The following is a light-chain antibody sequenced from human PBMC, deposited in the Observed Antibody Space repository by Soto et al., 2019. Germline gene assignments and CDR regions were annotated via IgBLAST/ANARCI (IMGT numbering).Light chain of an antibody. CDR1: QDIHNY. V-gene: IGKV1-8*01. CDR2: AAS. CDR3: QHYYNYPWT. J-gene: IGKJ1*01. Sequence: AVLLTQSPSSFSASTGDRATITCRASQDIHNYLAWYPQVPGKAPKLLLYAASILQTGVPSRFSGTGSGADISLTIAGLEAEEFATYFCQHYYNYPWTFSQGTTVE.